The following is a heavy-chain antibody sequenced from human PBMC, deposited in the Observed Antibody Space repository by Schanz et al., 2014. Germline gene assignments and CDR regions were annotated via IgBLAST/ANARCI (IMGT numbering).Heavy chain of an antibody. CDR1: GFIFGSSV. J-gene: IGHJ3*02. Sequence: VQLVESGGGVVQPGRSLRLSCAASGFIFGSSVMAWVRQAPGKGLEWVSGITGASDHIDYAESVKGRFTISRDNSKNTLYLQMNSLRAEDTAVYYCAKGRFGELSAFDIWGQGTMVTVSS. V-gene: IGHV3-23*04. CDR2: ITGASDHI. CDR3: AKGRFGELSAFDI. D-gene: IGHD3-10*01.